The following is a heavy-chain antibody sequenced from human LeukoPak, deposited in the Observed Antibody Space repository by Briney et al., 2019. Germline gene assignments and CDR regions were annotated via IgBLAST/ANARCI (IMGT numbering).Heavy chain of an antibody. CDR3: ARGHYGDYVPFDC. Sequence: GGSLRLSCAASGFAFSSYSMNWVRQAPGKGLEWVSYISSSSSTIYFADSVKGRFTISRDTAKNSLYLQMNSLGAEDTAVYYCARGHYGDYVPFDCWGQGTLVTVSS. V-gene: IGHV3-48*01. D-gene: IGHD4-17*01. CDR2: ISSSSSTI. CDR1: GFAFSSYS. J-gene: IGHJ4*02.